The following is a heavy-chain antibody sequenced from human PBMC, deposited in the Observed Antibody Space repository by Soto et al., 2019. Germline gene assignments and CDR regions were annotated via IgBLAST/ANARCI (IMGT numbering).Heavy chain of an antibody. J-gene: IGHJ4*02. CDR2: IYYSGST. CDR3: ARGGSIVATIQGFDY. D-gene: IGHD5-12*01. Sequence: NPSETLSLTCTVSGGSISSGGYYWSWIRQHPGKGLEWIGYIYYSGSTYYNPSLKSRVTISVDTSKNQFSLKLSSVTAADTAVYYCARGGSIVATIQGFDYWGQGTLVTVSS. V-gene: IGHV4-31*03. CDR1: GGSISSGGYY.